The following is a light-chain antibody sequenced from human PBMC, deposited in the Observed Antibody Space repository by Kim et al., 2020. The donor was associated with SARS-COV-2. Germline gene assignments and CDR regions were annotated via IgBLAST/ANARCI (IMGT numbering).Light chain of an antibody. CDR1: SRDVGTYNY. CDR2: DVS. V-gene: IGLV2-14*01. CDR3: NSYTTSTTWV. Sequence: QSALTQPASVSGSPGQSITISCTGTSRDVGTYNYVSWYQQYPGQAPKLMIYDVSKRPSGVSDRFSGSKSGNTASLTISGLQAEDEADYYCNSYTTSTTWVFGGGTQLTV. J-gene: IGLJ3*02.